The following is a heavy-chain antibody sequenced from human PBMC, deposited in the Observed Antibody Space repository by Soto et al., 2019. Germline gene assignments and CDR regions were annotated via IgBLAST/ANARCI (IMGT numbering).Heavy chain of an antibody. CDR3: ARDLEMGDRTNGVCWDYYLDY. Sequence: QVQLVQSGAEVKKPGSSVKVSCKASGGTFSSYAISWVRQAPGQGLEWMGGIIPIFGTANYAQKFQGRVTITADESTSTAYMELSSLRSEDTAVYYCARDLEMGDRTNGVCWDYYLDYWGQGTLVTVSS. J-gene: IGHJ4*02. V-gene: IGHV1-69*01. CDR1: GGTFSSYA. CDR2: IIPIFGTA. D-gene: IGHD2-8*01.